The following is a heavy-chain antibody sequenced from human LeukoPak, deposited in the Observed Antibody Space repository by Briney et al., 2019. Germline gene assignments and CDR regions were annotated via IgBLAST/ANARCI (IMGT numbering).Heavy chain of an antibody. J-gene: IGHJ1*01. CDR1: GYTFTGYY. CDR3: ATEGSYYGDLQH. CDR2: FDPEDGET. V-gene: IGHV1-24*01. D-gene: IGHD1-26*01. Sequence: GASVKVSCKASGYTFTGYYMHWVRQAPGKGLEWMGGFDPEDGETIYAQKFQGRVTMTEDTSTDTAYMELSSLRSEDTAVYYCATEGSYYGDLQHWGQGTLVTVSS.